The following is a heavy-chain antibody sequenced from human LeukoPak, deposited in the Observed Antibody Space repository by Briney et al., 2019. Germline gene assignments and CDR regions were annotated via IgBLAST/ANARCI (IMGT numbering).Heavy chain of an antibody. CDR3: ARDRGSCSGGSCYRFFDS. V-gene: IGHV3-48*02. CDR1: GFIFSTYN. D-gene: IGHD2-15*01. Sequence: QPGGSLRLSCAASGFIFSTYNVSWVRQAPGKGLEWISYISHSGSTIYYADSVKGRFTISRDNAKNSLYLQMNSLRDEDTAVYYCARDRGSCSGGSCYRFFDSWGQGTLVTVSS. J-gene: IGHJ4*02. CDR2: ISHSGSTI.